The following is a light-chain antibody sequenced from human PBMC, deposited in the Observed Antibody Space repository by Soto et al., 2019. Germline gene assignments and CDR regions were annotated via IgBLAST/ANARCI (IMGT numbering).Light chain of an antibody. CDR3: QQYGSSPKT. Sequence: EIVLTQSRGTLYLSAGERATLSCRCSQTISSTYLAWYQQKPGQAPRLLIYAASTRATGIPDRFSGSGSGTDFTLTISRLEPEDFAVYYCQQYGSSPKTFGQGTKVDIK. J-gene: IGKJ1*01. CDR1: QTISSTY. V-gene: IGKV3-20*01. CDR2: AAS.